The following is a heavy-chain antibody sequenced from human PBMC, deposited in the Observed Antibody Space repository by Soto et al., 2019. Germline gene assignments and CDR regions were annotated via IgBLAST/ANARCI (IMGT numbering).Heavy chain of an antibody. J-gene: IGHJ5*02. CDR3: ARHDSHRGWFDP. CDR1: GGSISSTSYY. D-gene: IGHD5-18*01. CDR2: IYYIGTT. V-gene: IGHV4-39*01. Sequence: QLQLQESGPGLVKPSETLSLTCTVSGGSISSTSYYWGWIRQPPGKRLEWIGIIYYIGTTYYNPSLKARVTISEDTSKNQSTLKLSSVAAADTAVYYCARHDSHRGWFDPWGQGTLVTVSS.